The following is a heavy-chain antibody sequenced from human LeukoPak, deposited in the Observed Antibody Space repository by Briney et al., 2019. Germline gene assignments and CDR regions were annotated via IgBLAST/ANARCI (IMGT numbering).Heavy chain of an antibody. Sequence: SETLSLTCTVSGGSISSYYWSWIRQPPGKGLEWIGYIYYSGSTNYNPSLKSRVTISVDTSKNQFSLKLSSVTAADTAVYYCARGGGIAVTGTSYWYFDLWGRGTLVTVSS. D-gene: IGHD6-19*01. CDR2: IYYSGST. CDR1: GGSISSYY. V-gene: IGHV4-59*01. CDR3: ARGGGIAVTGTSYWYFDL. J-gene: IGHJ2*01.